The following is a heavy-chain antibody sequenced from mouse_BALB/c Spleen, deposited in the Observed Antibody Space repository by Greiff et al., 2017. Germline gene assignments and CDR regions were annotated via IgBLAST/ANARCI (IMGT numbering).Heavy chain of an antibody. CDR2: ISSGGST. CDR3: ARGDYYGSSSFAY. Sequence: EVQRVESGGGLVKPGGSLKLSCAASGFTFSSYAMSWVRQTPEKRLEWVASISSGGSTYYPDSVKGRFTISRDNARNILYLQMSSLRSEDTAMYYCARGDYYGSSSFAYWGQGTLVTVSA. CDR1: GFTFSSYA. J-gene: IGHJ3*01. V-gene: IGHV5-6-5*01. D-gene: IGHD1-1*01.